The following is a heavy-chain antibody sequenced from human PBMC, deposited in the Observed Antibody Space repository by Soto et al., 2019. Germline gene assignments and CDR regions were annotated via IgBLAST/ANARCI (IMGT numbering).Heavy chain of an antibody. J-gene: IGHJ5*02. D-gene: IGHD3-10*01. V-gene: IGHV1-69*13. CDR3: ARLEVTIGEFDP. Sequence: SVKVSCKASGGTFSSYAISWVRQAPGQGLEWMGGIIPIFGTANYAQKFRGRVTITADESTSTAYMELSSLRSEDTAVYYCARLEVTIGEFDPWGQGTLVTVSS. CDR1: GGTFSSYA. CDR2: IIPIFGTA.